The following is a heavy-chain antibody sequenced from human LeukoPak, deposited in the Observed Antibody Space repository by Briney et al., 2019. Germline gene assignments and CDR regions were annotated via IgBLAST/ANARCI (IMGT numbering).Heavy chain of an antibody. D-gene: IGHD3-10*01. CDR1: GYTFTSYY. CDR3: ARDALVTVVRGVFDY. J-gene: IGHJ4*02. CDR2: INPNSGGT. Sequence: ASVKVSCKASGYTFTSYYMHWVRQAPGQGLEWMGWINPNSGGTNYAQKFQGRVTMTRDTSISTAYMELSRLRSDDTAVYYCARDALVTVVRGVFDYWGQGTLVTVSS. V-gene: IGHV1-2*02.